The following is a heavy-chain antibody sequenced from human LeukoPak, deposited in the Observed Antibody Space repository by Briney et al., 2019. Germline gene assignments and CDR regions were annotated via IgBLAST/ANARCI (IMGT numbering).Heavy chain of an antibody. D-gene: IGHD5-24*01. V-gene: IGHV4-39*01. CDR3: ARARGWLQFPFDY. J-gene: IGHJ4*02. CDR1: GGSISSSGFY. Sequence: SETLSLTCTVSGGSISSSGFYWAWIRQPPEKGLEWIGEINHSGSTDYNPSLTSRVTISLDTSKNQFSLRLSSVTSADTAVYYCARARGWLQFPFDYWGQGTLVTVSS. CDR2: INHSGST.